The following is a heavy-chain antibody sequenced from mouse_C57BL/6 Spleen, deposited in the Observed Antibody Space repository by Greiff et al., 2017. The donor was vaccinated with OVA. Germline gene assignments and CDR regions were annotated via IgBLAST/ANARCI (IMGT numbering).Heavy chain of an antibody. CDR1: GYTFTDHT. CDR2: IYPRDGST. Sequence: VKLQQSDAELVKPGASVKISCKVSGYTFTDHTIHWMKQRPEQGLEWIGYIYPRDGSTKYNEKFKGKATLTADKSSSTAYMQLNSLTSEDSADYFCARKGGIYCEYDPYAMDYWGQGTSVTVSS. D-gene: IGHD2-4*01. V-gene: IGHV1-78*01. CDR3: ARKGGIYCEYDPYAMDY. J-gene: IGHJ4*01.